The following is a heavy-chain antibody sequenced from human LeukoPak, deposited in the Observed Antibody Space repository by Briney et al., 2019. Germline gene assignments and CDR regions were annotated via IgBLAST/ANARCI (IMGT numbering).Heavy chain of an antibody. CDR2: IYTSGST. CDR1: GGSISSYY. V-gene: IGHV4-4*07. CDR3: ARSGARYCSSTSCYGGSYYYYYCMDV. Sequence: PSETLSLTCTVSGGSISSYYWSWIRQPAGKGLEWIGRIYTSGSTNYNPSLKSRVTMSVDTSKNQFSLKLSSVTAADTAVYYCARSGARYCSSTSCYGGSYYYYYCMDVWGKGTTVTVSS. D-gene: IGHD2-2*01. J-gene: IGHJ6*03.